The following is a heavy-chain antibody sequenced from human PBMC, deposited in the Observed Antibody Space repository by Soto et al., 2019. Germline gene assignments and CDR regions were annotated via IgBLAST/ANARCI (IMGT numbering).Heavy chain of an antibody. Sequence: GGSLRLSCAASGFTFSSYAMSWVRQAPGKGLEWVSAISGSGGSTYYADSVKGRFTISRDNSKNTLYLQMNSLRAEDTAVYYCAKVASYYDFWSGYYRYYYYGMDVWGQGTTVTVSS. D-gene: IGHD3-3*01. CDR2: ISGSGGST. V-gene: IGHV3-23*01. CDR1: GFTFSSYA. J-gene: IGHJ6*02. CDR3: AKVASYYDFWSGYYRYYYYGMDV.